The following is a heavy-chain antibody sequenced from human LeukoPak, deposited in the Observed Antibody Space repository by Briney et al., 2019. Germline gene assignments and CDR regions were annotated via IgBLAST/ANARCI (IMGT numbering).Heavy chain of an antibody. V-gene: IGHV3-21*01. J-gene: IGHJ6*02. CDR1: GFIFSTYS. CDR2: ISSTSSYI. CDR3: ARGVYWQQEHYGMDV. Sequence: GGSLRLSRAASGFIFSTYSMNWDRQAPGKGLEWVSSISSTSSYIYFADSVKGRFTISRDNGKDVVSLQMNSLRAEDTAVYYCARGVYWQQEHYGMDVWGQGTTVTVSS. D-gene: IGHD6-13*01.